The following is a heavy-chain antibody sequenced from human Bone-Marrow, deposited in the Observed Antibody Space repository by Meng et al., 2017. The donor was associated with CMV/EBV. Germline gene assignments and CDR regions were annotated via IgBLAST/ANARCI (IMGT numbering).Heavy chain of an antibody. Sequence: TGYTFSSYAVQWVRQDPGQGLEWMGYIVAGSGSTGYSQKFQGRVTITRDTSASTGYMELSSLRSEDTAIYYCARDEWGDGYNSFDYWGQGTLVTVSS. CDR3: ARDEWGDGYNSFDY. D-gene: IGHD5-24*01. J-gene: IGHJ4*02. CDR2: IVAGSGST. V-gene: IGHV1-3*01. CDR1: GYTFSSYA.